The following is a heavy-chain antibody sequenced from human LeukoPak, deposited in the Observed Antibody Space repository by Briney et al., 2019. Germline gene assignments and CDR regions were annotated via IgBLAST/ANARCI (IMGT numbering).Heavy chain of an antibody. V-gene: IGHV3-30*18. CDR1: GFTFSSYG. J-gene: IGHJ4*02. D-gene: IGHD3-10*01. CDR3: AKDRRITMVRALDY. Sequence: GGSLRLSCAASGFTFSSYGMHWVRQAPGKGLEWVAVISYDGSNKYYADSVKGRFTTSRDNSKNTLYLQMNSLRAEDTAVYYCAKDRRITMVRALDYWGQGTLVTVSS. CDR2: ISYDGSNK.